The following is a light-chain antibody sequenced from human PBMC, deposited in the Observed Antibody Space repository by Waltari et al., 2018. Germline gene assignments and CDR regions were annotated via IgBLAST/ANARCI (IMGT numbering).Light chain of an antibody. CDR2: STN. CDR1: SGSVSTNYY. CDR3: VLYMGSGISV. Sequence: QTVVTQEPSFSVSPGGTVTLPCGLSSGSVSTNYYPSWYQQTPGQAPRTLSYSTNTRSSGVPDRFSGSILGNKAALTITGAQADDESDYYCVLYMGSGISVFGGGTKLTVL. J-gene: IGLJ3*02. V-gene: IGLV8-61*01.